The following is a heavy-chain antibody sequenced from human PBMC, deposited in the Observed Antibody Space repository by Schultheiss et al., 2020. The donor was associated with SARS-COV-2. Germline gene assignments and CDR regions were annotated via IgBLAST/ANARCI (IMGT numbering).Heavy chain of an antibody. V-gene: IGHV4-39*07. CDR1: GGSISSSSYY. CDR3: ARQRGGDYYYYYMDV. D-gene: IGHD3-10*01. J-gene: IGHJ6*03. CDR2: INHSGST. Sequence: SETLSLTCTVSGGSISSSSYYWSWIRQPPGKGLEWIGEINHSGSTNYNPSLKSRVTISVDTSKNQFSLKLSSVTAADTVVYYCARQRGGDYYYYYMDVWGKGTTVTVSS.